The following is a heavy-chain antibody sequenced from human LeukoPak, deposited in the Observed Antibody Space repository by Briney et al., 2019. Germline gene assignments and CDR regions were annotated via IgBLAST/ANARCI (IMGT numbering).Heavy chain of an antibody. CDR1: GGTFSSYA. J-gene: IGHJ4*02. Sequence: SVKVSCKASGGTFSSYAISWVRQAPGQGLEWMGRIIPILGIANYAQKFQGRVTITADKSTSTAYMELSSLRSEDTAVYYCARDGGWLQYDYFDYWGQGTLVTVSS. V-gene: IGHV1-69*04. CDR2: IIPILGIA. D-gene: IGHD5-24*01. CDR3: ARDGGWLQYDYFDY.